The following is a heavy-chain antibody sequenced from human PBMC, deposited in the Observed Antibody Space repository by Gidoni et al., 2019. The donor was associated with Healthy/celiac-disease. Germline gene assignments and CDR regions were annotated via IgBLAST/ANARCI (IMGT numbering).Heavy chain of an antibody. CDR2: IYYSGST. V-gene: IGHV4-59*08. D-gene: IGHD3-9*01. CDR1: GGPISSYY. Sequence: QVQLQESGPGLVKPSETLSLTCTVPGGPISSYYWSWIRQPPGKGLEWIGYIYYSGSTNYNPSLKSRVTISVDTSKNQFSLKLSSVTAADTAVYYCARLSTDYYDILTGYFDYWGQGTLVTVSS. CDR3: ARLSTDYYDILTGYFDY. J-gene: IGHJ4*02.